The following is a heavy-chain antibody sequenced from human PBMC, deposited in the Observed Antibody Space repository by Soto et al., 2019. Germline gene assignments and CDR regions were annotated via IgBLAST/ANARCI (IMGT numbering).Heavy chain of an antibody. CDR2: IIPILGIA. CDR3: ARVYCSGGSCYYDY. J-gene: IGHJ4*02. CDR1: GGTISSYT. V-gene: IGHV1-69*02. D-gene: IGHD2-15*01. Sequence: SVQVSCKASGGTISSYTISWVRQAPGQGLEWMGRIIPILGIANYAQKFQGRVTITADKSTSTAYMELSSLRSEDTAVYYCARVYCSGGSCYYDYWGQGTLVTVSS.